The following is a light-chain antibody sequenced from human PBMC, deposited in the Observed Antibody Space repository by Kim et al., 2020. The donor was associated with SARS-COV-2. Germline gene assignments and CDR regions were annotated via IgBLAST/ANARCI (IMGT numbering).Light chain of an antibody. V-gene: IGLV3-27*01. CDR1: VLAKKY. CDR2: KDS. Sequence: SSSPGQTARFTCSGDVLAKKYARWFQQKPGQAPVLVIYKDSERPSGVPERFSGSSSGTTVTLTISGAQVEGEADYYCYSAADNNRVFGGGTQLTVL. CDR3: YSAADNNRV. J-gene: IGLJ2*01.